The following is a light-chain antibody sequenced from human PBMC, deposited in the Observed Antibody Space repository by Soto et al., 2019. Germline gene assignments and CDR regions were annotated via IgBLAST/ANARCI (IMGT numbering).Light chain of an antibody. Sequence: QSCLPQPASLSGPLGRSFTTSCPGTSSDVGGYNYVSCFQQHPDKAPKLVIYEVTHRPSGFSDRFSGSTPGNTAFLTISGLQNEDEDDYYCSSSDITTPYVFGTGTKVTVL. V-gene: IGLV2-14*01. J-gene: IGLJ1*01. CDR3: SSSDITTPYV. CDR1: SSDVGGYNY. CDR2: EVT.